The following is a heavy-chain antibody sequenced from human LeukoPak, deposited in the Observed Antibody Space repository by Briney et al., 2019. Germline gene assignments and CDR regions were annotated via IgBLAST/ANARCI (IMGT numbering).Heavy chain of an antibody. CDR3: ARDYSRGDPDY. CDR1: GYTFTRYG. V-gene: IGHV1-18*01. Sequence: ASVKVSCKASGYTFTRYGISWVRQAPGQGLEWMGWVSVYNGNTNYTQKVQGRVTMTTETSTSTAFMELRSLRSDDTAVYYCARDYSRGDPDYWGQGTLVAVSS. J-gene: IGHJ4*02. CDR2: VSVYNGNT. D-gene: IGHD6-19*01.